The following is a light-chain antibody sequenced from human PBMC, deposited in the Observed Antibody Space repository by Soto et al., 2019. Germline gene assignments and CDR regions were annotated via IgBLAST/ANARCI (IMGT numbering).Light chain of an antibody. CDR2: EVS. J-gene: IGLJ2*01. CDR1: SSDVGDYNY. Sequence: QSALTQPPSASGSPGQSVTISCTGTSSDVGDYNYVSWYQQHPGKAPKLIIYEVSKRPSGVPDRFSGSKSGNTASLTVSGLQAEDEADYYCSSYAVSNRLVFGGGTKLTVL. V-gene: IGLV2-8*01. CDR3: SSYAVSNRLV.